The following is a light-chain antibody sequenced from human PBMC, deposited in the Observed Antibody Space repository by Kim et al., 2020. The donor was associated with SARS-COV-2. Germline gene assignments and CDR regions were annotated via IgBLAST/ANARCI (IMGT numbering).Light chain of an antibody. J-gene: IGLJ1*01. CDR3: QSYDNGLSDYV. Sequence: SVLTQPPSVSGAPGQRVTISCTGSSSNIGAGYDVHWYQQLPGTAPKLLIFRNNNRPSGVPDRFSGSKSGTLASLAITGLQAEDEADYTCQSYDNGLSDYVFGTGTKVTVL. CDR2: RNN. CDR1: SSNIGAGYD. V-gene: IGLV1-40*01.